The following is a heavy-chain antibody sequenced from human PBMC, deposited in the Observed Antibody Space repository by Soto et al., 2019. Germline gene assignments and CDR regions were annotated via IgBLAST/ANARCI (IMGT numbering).Heavy chain of an antibody. J-gene: IGHJ6*02. D-gene: IGHD6-13*01. V-gene: IGHV3-30-3*01. Sequence: SLRLSCAASGFTFSSYPMDWVRQAPGKGLEWVAVISYDGTNEHYADSVKGRFTISRDNSKNTLYLQMNSLRAEDTAVYYCARPCLYSSNPHYYYYGMDVWGQGTTVTVSS. CDR2: ISYDGTNE. CDR1: GFTFSSYP. CDR3: ARPCLYSSNPHYYYYGMDV.